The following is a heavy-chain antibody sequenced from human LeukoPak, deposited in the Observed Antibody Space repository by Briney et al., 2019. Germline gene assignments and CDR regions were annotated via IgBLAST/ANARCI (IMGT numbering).Heavy chain of an antibody. CDR3: ARSDTAMGFDY. V-gene: IGHV1-2*06. CDR1: GYTFTGYY. J-gene: IGHJ4*02. CDR2: INPNSGGT. Sequence: GASVEVSCKDSGYTFTGYYMHWVRQAPGQGLEWMGRINPNSGGTNYAQKFQGRVTMTRDTSISTAYMELSRLRSDDTAVYYCARSDTAMGFDYWGQGTLVTVSS. D-gene: IGHD5-18*01.